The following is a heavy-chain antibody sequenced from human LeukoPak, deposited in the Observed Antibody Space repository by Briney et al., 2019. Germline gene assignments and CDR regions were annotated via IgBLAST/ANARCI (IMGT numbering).Heavy chain of an antibody. CDR1: GGTFSSYA. CDR2: IIPIFGTA. D-gene: IGHD5-12*01. Sequence: GASVKVSCKASGGTFSSYAISWLRQAPGQGLEWMGGIIPIFGTANYAQKFQGRVTITTDESTSTAYMELSSLRSEDTAVYYCARVGSYDTFNWFDPWGQGTLVTVSS. CDR3: ARVGSYDTFNWFDP. J-gene: IGHJ5*02. V-gene: IGHV1-69*05.